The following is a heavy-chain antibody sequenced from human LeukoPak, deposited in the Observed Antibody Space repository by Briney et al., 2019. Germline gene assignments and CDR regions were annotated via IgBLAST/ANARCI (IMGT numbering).Heavy chain of an antibody. Sequence: GASVKVSCKASGYTFTGYYMHWVRQAPGQGLEWMGWINPNSGGTNYAQKFQGRVTMTRDTSISTAYMELSRLRSDDTAVYYCAREDDILTGDFDYWGQGTLVTVSS. CDR1: GYTFTGYY. V-gene: IGHV1-2*02. CDR2: INPNSGGT. J-gene: IGHJ4*02. CDR3: AREDDILTGDFDY. D-gene: IGHD3-9*01.